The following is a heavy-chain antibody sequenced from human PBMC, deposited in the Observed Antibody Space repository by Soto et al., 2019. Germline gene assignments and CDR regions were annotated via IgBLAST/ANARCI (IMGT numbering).Heavy chain of an antibody. CDR3: AKDTAMVPYWYFDL. D-gene: IGHD5-18*01. CDR1: GFIFSSYA. V-gene: IGHV3-23*01. Sequence: EVQLLESGGGLVQPGGSLRLSCAASGFIFSSYAMSWVHQGPGKGLEWVSAISGSGGSTYYADSVKGRFTISRDNSKNTLYLQMNSLRAEDTAVYYCAKDTAMVPYWYFDLWGRGTLVTVSS. CDR2: ISGSGGST. J-gene: IGHJ2*01.